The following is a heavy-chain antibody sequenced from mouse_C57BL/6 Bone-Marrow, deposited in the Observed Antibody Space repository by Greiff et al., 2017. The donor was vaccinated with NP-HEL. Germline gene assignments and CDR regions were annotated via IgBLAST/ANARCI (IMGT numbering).Heavy chain of an antibody. CDR1: GYSITSGYY. CDR3: AREKLSVDH. Sequence: VQLKQSGPGLVKPSQSLSLTCSVTGYSITSGYYWNWIRQFPGNKLEWMGYISYDGSNNYNPSLKNRISITRDTSKNQFFLKLNSVTTEDTATYYCAREKLSVDHWAQGPSVTVSS. J-gene: IGHJ4*01. CDR2: ISYDGSN. V-gene: IGHV3-6*01. D-gene: IGHD1-1*02.